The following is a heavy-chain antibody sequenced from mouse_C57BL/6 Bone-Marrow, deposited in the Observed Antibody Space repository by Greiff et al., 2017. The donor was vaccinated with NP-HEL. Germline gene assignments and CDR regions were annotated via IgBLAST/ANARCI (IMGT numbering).Heavy chain of an antibody. V-gene: IGHV3-6*01. CDR2: ISFDGSN. CDR3: ARTITTVEYYFDY. J-gene: IGHJ2*01. Sequence: EVKLQESGPGLVKPSQSLSLTCSVTGYSITSGYYWNWIRQFPGNKLEWMGYISFDGSNNYNPSLKNRISITRDTSKNQFFLKLNSVTTEDTATYYCARTITTVEYYFDYGGQGTTLTVSS. D-gene: IGHD1-1*01. CDR1: GYSITSGYY.